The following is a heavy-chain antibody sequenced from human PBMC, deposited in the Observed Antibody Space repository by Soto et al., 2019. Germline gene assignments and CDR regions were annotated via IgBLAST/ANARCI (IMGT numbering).Heavy chain of an antibody. CDR2: ISAYNGNT. V-gene: IGHV1-18*01. J-gene: IGHJ5*02. Sequence: ASVKVSCKASGYTFTSYGISWVRQAPGQGLEWVGWISAYNGNTNYAQKLQDRVTMTTDTSTSTAYMELRSLRSDDTAVYYCARGIAAAGKGWFDPWGQGTLVTVSS. D-gene: IGHD6-13*01. CDR3: ARGIAAAGKGWFDP. CDR1: GYTFTSYG.